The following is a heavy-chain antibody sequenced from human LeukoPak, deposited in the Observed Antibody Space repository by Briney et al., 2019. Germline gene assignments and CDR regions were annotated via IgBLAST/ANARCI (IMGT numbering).Heavy chain of an antibody. CDR1: GYTFTSYD. J-gene: IGHJ3*01. CDR2: MNPNSGNT. V-gene: IGHV1-8*01. D-gene: IGHD3-22*01. Sequence: ASVKVSCRASGYTFTSYDINWVRQATGRGLEWMGWMNPNSGNTGYAQKFQGRVTMTRNTSISTAYMELSSLRSEDTAVYYCARDDYDISGSAFDFCAHGTMITFTS. CDR3: ARDDYDISGSAFDF.